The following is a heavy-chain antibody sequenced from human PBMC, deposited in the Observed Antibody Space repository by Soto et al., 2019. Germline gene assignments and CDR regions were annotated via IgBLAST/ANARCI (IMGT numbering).Heavy chain of an antibody. CDR3: AKGVGWDYFDY. D-gene: IGHD6-19*01. CDR1: GFTFSSYG. CDR2: ISYDGSNK. V-gene: IGHV3-30*18. J-gene: IGHJ4*02. Sequence: QVQLVESGGGVVQPGRSLRLSCAASGFTFSSYGMHWVRQAPGKGLEWVAVISYDGSNKYYADSVKGRFTISRDNSKNTLYLQMNSLRAEDTAVYYFAKGVGWDYFDYWGQGTLVTVSS.